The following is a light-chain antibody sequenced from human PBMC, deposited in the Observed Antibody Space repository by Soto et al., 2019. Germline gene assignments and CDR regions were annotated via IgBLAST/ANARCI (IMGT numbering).Light chain of an antibody. Sequence: DLQRTQSPSTLSASVGDRDTVTCRASQSVTSWLAWYQQKPGKAPKLLIYKASNLESGLPSRFTGSGSGTEFTLTISSLQSDDFATYYCQQYSTYPITFGQGTRLEIK. J-gene: IGKJ5*01. CDR1: QSVTSW. CDR2: KAS. V-gene: IGKV1-5*03. CDR3: QQYSTYPIT.